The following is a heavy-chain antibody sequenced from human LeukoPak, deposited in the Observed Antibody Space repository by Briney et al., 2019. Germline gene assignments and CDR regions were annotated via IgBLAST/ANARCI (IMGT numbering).Heavy chain of an antibody. CDR3: AAGVLRLDY. CDR1: GFTFSSYG. D-gene: IGHD3-3*01. J-gene: IGHJ4*02. CDR2: ISGDGKDR. V-gene: IGHV3-23*01. Sequence: GGTLRLSCVASGFTFSSYGMSWVRQAPGKGLQWVSAISGDGKDRDYPDSVKGRFTISRDNSKNTLYLQMNSLRAEDTAVYYCAAGVLRLDYWGQGTLVTVSS.